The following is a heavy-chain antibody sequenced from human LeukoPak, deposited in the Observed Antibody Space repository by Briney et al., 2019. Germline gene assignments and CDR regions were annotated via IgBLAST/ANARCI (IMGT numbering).Heavy chain of an antibody. V-gene: IGHV3-53*01. CDR1: GFIASSNY. CDR2: IYSGGST. D-gene: IGHD2-15*01. CDR3: ATGGRSGVAFES. J-gene: IGHJ4*02. Sequence: QPGGSVRLSCTASGFIASSNYMSRVRQAPGKGLEWVSLIYSGGSTYYADSVMGRSTISRDKSNNTLYLQMNSLRAEDTAVYYCATGGRSGVAFESWGQGTLVTVSS.